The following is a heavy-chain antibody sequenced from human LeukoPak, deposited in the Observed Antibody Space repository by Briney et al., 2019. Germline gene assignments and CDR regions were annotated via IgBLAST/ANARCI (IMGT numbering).Heavy chain of an antibody. V-gene: IGHV4-39*07. J-gene: IGHJ6*03. CDR3: ARVMAGGGYYYYMDV. CDR2: IYYSGST. D-gene: IGHD5-24*01. CDR1: GGSISSSSYY. Sequence: PSETLSLTCTVSGGSISSSSYYWGWIRQPPGKGLEWIGSIYYSGSTYYNPSLKSRVTISVDTSKNQFSLKLSSVTAADTAVYYCARVMAGGGYYYYMDVWGKGTTVTVSS.